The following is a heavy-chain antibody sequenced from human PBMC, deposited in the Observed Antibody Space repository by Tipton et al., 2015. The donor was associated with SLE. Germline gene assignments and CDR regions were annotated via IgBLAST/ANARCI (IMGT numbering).Heavy chain of an antibody. CDR1: GFTFSSYS. J-gene: IGHJ3*02. CDR2: ISSSGSTI. V-gene: IGHV3-48*04. D-gene: IGHD3-3*01. Sequence: SLRLSCAASGFTFSSYSMNWVRQAPGKGLEWVSYISSSGSTIYYADSVKGRFTISRDNAKNSLYLQMNSLRAEDTAVYYCARAGGYDFWSGRIDAFDIWGQGTLVTVSS. CDR3: ARAGGYDFWSGRIDAFDI.